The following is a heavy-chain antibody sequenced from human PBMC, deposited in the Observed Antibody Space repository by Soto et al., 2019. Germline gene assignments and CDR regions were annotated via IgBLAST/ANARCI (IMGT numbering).Heavy chain of an antibody. D-gene: IGHD3-10*01. Sequence: LSLTCTVSGGSVSSGSYYWSWIRQPPGKGLEWIGYIYYSGSTNYNPSLKSRVTISVDTSKNQFSLKLSSVTAADMAVYYCARDRITMVRGAFDYWGQGTLVTVSS. J-gene: IGHJ4*02. V-gene: IGHV4-61*01. CDR1: GGSVSSGSYY. CDR3: ARDRITMVRGAFDY. CDR2: IYYSGST.